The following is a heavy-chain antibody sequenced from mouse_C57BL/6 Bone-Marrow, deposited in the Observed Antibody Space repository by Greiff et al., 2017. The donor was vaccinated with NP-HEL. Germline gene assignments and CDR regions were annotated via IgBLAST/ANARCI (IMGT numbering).Heavy chain of an antibody. CDR3: VREGVYDYDERFAY. V-gene: IGHV1-81*01. CDR2: IYPRSGNT. J-gene: IGHJ3*01. Sequence: QVQLQQSGAELARPGASVKLSCKASGYTFTSYGISWVKQRTGQGLEWIGEIYPRSGNTYYNEKFKGKATLTADKSSSTAYMELRSLTSEDSAVYFCVREGVYDYDERFAYWGQGTLVTVSA. D-gene: IGHD2-4*01. CDR1: GYTFTSYG.